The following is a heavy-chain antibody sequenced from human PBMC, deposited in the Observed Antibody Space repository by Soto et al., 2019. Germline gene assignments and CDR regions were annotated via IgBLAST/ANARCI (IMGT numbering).Heavy chain of an antibody. CDR1: GGSVSSVSYN. D-gene: IGHD5-12*01. Sequence: QVQLQESGPGLVKPSGTLSLTCTVSGGSVSSVSYNWSWFRHPQGKGLEWIGYIYYSGSTNYNPSLKSRVTISVDTSKNQFSLKLSSVTAADTAVYYCARDSRWRRDGYDNWFDPWGQGTLVTVSS. CDR2: IYYSGST. J-gene: IGHJ5*02. V-gene: IGHV4-61*01. CDR3: ARDSRWRRDGYDNWFDP.